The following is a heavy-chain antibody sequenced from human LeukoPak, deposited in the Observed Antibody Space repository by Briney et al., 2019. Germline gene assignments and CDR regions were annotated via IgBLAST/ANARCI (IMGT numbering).Heavy chain of an antibody. CDR3: AISEGYK. CDR2: IKDDGSEK. D-gene: IGHD5-24*01. V-gene: IGHV3-7*01. J-gene: IGHJ4*02. Sequence: GGSLRLSCAASESTFSTYWMTGVRQAPGKGLEWVANIKDDGSEKYYVDSVKGRFTISRDNAKNSLYLQMNSLRVEDTAMYYCAISEGYKWGQGTLVTVSS. CDR1: ESTFSTYW.